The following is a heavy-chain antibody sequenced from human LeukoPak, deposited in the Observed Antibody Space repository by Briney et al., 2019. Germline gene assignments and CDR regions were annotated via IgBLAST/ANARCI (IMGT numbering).Heavy chain of an antibody. CDR3: ARDDIAAGGTTDL. Sequence: AGGSLRLSCAASGFTVNNNYMSWVRQAPGKGLEWVSVIYSGGRTYYADSVKGRFTISRDNSKNTLYLQMNSLRAEDTAVYYCARDDIAAGGTTDLWGQGTLVTVSS. D-gene: IGHD6-13*01. V-gene: IGHV3-53*01. CDR1: GFTVNNNY. J-gene: IGHJ5*02. CDR2: IYSGGRT.